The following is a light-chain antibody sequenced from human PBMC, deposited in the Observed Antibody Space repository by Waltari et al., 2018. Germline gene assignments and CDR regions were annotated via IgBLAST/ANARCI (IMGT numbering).Light chain of an antibody. J-gene: IGLJ2*01. CDR2: EVS. V-gene: IGLV2-8*01. Sequence: QSALTQHPSASGSPGQSVTISCTGTSSDVGGYNYVSWYQQHPGKAPKLMFYEVSKRPSGVPDRFSGSKSGHTASLTVSGLQAEDEADYYCSSYAGSNNVVFGGGTKLTVL. CDR1: SSDVGGYNY. CDR3: SSYAGSNNVV.